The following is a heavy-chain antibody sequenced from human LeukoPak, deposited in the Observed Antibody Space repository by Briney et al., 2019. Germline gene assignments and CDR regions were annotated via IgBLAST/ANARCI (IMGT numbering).Heavy chain of an antibody. Sequence: SETLSLTCTVSGGSVSSGSYYWSWIRQPPGKGLEWIGFFYYTGITKYNPPLKSRGAISVDRSKNQFSLKLASVTAADTAVYYSARDFSGTYYFDYWGQGTLVTVSS. D-gene: IGHD1-26*01. CDR1: GGSVSSGSYY. CDR2: FYYTGIT. CDR3: ARDFSGTYYFDY. V-gene: IGHV4-61*01. J-gene: IGHJ4*02.